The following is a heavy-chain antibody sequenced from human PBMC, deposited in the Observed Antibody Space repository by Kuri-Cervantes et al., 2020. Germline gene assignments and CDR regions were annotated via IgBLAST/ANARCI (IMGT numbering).Heavy chain of an antibody. V-gene: IGHV4-39*07. CDR3: ARDLQSRAEYYYYYGMDV. CDR2: IYYSGST. Sequence: SETLSLNCTVSGGSNSSSSYYWGWIRQPPGKGLEWIGSIYYSGSTYYNPSLKSRVTISVDTSKNQFSLKLSSVTAADTAVYYCARDLQSRAEYYYYYGMDVWGQGTTVTVSS. CDR1: GGSNSSSSYY. D-gene: IGHD6-13*01. J-gene: IGHJ6*02.